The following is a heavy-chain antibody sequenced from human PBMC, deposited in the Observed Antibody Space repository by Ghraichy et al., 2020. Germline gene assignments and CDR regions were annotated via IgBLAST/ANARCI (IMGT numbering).Heavy chain of an antibody. V-gene: IGHV3-53*01. J-gene: IGHJ6*02. D-gene: IGHD2-2*01. CDR2: IYSGGST. Sequence: GESLNISCAASGFTVSSNYMSWVRQAPGKGLEWVSVIYSGGSTYYADSVKGRFTISRDNSKNTLYLQMNSLRAEDTAVYYCARDFHSRVPAAARGGMDVWGQGTTVTVSS. CDR1: GFTVSSNY. CDR3: ARDFHSRVPAAARGGMDV.